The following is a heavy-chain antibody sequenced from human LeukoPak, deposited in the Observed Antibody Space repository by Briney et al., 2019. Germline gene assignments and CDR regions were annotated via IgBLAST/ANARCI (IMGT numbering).Heavy chain of an antibody. CDR1: GYSISSGYY. V-gene: IGHV4-38-2*02. Sequence: PSETLSLTCTVSGYSISSGYYWGWIRQPPGKGLEWIGSIFHSGRTYYSPYLKSPVTISVDTSKDQFALKLDSVTAADPAVYYCAREAECSHPKCFSSPLAQWGPGPLVTVSS. CDR2: IFHSGRT. D-gene: IGHD2-15*01. CDR3: AREAECSHPKCFSSPLAQ. J-gene: IGHJ4*02.